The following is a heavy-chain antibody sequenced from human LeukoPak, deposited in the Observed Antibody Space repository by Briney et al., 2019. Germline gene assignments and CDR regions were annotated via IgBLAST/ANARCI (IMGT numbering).Heavy chain of an antibody. D-gene: IGHD6-19*01. V-gene: IGHV3-23*01. CDR3: AKAGAVAGDYYYYMDV. CDR1: GFTFSSYA. CDR2: ISGSGGST. J-gene: IGHJ6*03. Sequence: GGSLRLSCAASGFTFSSYAMSWVRQAPGKGLEWVSAISGSGGSTYYADSVKGRFTISRDNSKNTLYLQMNSLRAEDTAVYYCAKAGAVAGDYYYYMDVWGKGTTVTVSS.